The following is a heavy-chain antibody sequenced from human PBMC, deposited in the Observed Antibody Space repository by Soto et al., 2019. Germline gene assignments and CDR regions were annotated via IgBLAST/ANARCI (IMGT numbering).Heavy chain of an antibody. V-gene: IGHV3-9*01. CDR3: ATGGYCSGGSCYGDGY. CDR2: ISWNSGSI. Sequence: EVQLVESGGGLVQPGRSLRLSCAASGFTFDDYAMHWVRQAPGTGLEWVSGISWNSGSIGYADSVKGRFTISRDNAKNSLYLQMNSLRAEDTALYYCATGGYCSGGSCYGDGYWGQGTLVTVSS. D-gene: IGHD2-15*01. CDR1: GFTFDDYA. J-gene: IGHJ4*02.